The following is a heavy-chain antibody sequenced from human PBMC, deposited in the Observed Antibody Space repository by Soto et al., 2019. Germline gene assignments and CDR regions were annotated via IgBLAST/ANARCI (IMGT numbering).Heavy chain of an antibody. D-gene: IGHD2-15*01. J-gene: IGHJ4*02. Sequence: GASVRVSCKASVYTFTNYAMHCVRHSPGQRLEWMGWINAGNGNTKYSQKFQGRVTITRDTSASTAYMDLSSLRSEDTAVYYCARGPGGPDGPGDYWGQGTLVTVSS. CDR2: INAGNGNT. CDR1: VYTFTNYA. CDR3: ARGPGGPDGPGDY. V-gene: IGHV1-3*01.